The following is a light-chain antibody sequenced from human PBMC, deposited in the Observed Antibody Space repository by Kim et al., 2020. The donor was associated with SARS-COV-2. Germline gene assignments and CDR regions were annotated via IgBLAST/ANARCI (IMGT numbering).Light chain of an antibody. V-gene: IGLV2-11*01. J-gene: IGLJ1*01. CDR2: DVS. CDR3: CSYAGSHPYV. CDR1: SSDVGGYNY. Sequence: QSALTQPRSVSGSPGQSVTISCTGTSSDVGGYNYVSWYQQHPGKAPKLMIYDVSERPSGVPDRFSGSKSGNTASLTISGLQAEDEADYYCCSYAGSHPYVFGTGTKVTVL.